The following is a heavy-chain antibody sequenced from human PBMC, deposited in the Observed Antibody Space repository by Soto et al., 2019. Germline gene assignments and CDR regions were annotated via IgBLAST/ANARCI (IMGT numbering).Heavy chain of an antibody. CDR1: GGSFSGYY. CDR3: ARGPVTFDY. J-gene: IGHJ4*02. D-gene: IGHD4-17*01. V-gene: IGHV4-34*01. CDR2: INHSGST. Sequence: PSETLSLTCAVYGGSFSGYYWSWIRQPPGKGLEWIGEINHSGSTNYNPSLKGRVTISVDTSKNQFSLKLSSVTAADTAVYYCARGPVTFDYWGQGTPVTVSS.